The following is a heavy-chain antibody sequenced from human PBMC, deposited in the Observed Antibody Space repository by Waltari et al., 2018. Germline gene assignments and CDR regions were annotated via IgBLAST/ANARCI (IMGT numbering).Heavy chain of an antibody. J-gene: IGHJ5*02. CDR1: GGSFSGYY. CDR2: IKNSGST. D-gene: IGHD6-6*01. CDR3: ARGNRVSSTFVDP. V-gene: IGHV4-34*01. Sequence: QVQLQQWGAGLLKPSETLPLTCAVYGGSFSGYYGSWIRQPPGTGLEWIGEIKNSGSTNYNPSLKSRVTISVDTSKNQFSLELSAVTAADTAVYFCARGNRVSSTFVDPWGQGTLVTVSS.